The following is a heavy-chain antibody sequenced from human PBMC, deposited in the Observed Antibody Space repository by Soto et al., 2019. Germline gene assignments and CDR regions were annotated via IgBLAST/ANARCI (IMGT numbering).Heavy chain of an antibody. Sequence: PWGSLRLSCAASGFTFVSYGMHFFRHSPCKWLEWVAVISYDGSNTNYADSVKGRFTVSRDNSKRTLSLQMNSLTEEDTAIYYCAKGLRRLLRTQYYYGLDVWGRGTTVTVSS. CDR2: ISYDGSNT. CDR3: AKGLRRLLRTQYYYGLDV. CDR1: GFTFVSYG. V-gene: IGHV3-30*18. D-gene: IGHD3-16*01. J-gene: IGHJ6*02.